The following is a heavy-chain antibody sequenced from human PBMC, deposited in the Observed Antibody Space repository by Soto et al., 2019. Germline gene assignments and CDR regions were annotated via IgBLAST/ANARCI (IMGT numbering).Heavy chain of an antibody. Sequence: GGSLRLSCAASGFTFISFAMHWVRQAPGKGLEWVAVTSYDGSNTYYADSVKGRFTISRDNSKNTLYLQMNSLRAEDTAVYYCARDGNSGYDWDYYYGMDVWGQGTTVTVSS. D-gene: IGHD5-12*01. J-gene: IGHJ6*02. V-gene: IGHV3-30*01. CDR3: ARDGNSGYDWDYYYGMDV. CDR2: TSYDGSNT. CDR1: GFTFISFA.